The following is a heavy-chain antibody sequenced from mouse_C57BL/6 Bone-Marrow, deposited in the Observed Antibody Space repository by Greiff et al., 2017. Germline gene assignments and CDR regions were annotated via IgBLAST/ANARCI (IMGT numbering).Heavy chain of an antibody. CDR1: GYTFTDYY. CDR3: ASEGYYYGSSPYAMDY. J-gene: IGHJ4*01. D-gene: IGHD1-1*01. V-gene: IGHV1-26*01. CDR2: INPNNGGT. Sequence: EVQLQQSGPELVKPGASVKISCKASGYTFTDYYMNWVKQSHGKSLEWIGDINPNNGGTSYNQKFKGKATLTVDKSSSTAYMELRSLTSEDSAVYYCASEGYYYGSSPYAMDYWGQGTSVTVSS.